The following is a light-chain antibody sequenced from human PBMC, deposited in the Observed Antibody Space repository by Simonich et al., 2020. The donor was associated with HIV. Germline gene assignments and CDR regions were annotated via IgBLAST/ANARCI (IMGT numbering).Light chain of an antibody. CDR2: EGN. Sequence: QSALTQPASVSGSPGQSITISCPGTSIDVGSYNLVSWYQQHPGKAPKHIIYEGNKRPSGVANRFSGSKSGITASLTISGLQAEDEADYYCCSYAGTRTVVFGRGTKLTVL. J-gene: IGLJ2*01. CDR1: SIDVGSYNL. V-gene: IGLV2-23*01. CDR3: CSYAGTRTVV.